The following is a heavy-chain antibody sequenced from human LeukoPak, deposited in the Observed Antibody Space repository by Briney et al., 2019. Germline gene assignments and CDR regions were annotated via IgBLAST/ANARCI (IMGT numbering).Heavy chain of an antibody. Sequence: AGGSLRLSCAASGFSLSNYWMHWVRQAPGKGLVWVSRILSDGTTTGYADSVEGRFTISRDTAKNTLYLQINSLRVDDTAIYYCAREVAVGYCSSTTCYADDHWGQGTLVTVSS. J-gene: IGHJ4*02. CDR3: AREVAVGYCSSTTCYADDH. D-gene: IGHD2-2*01. V-gene: IGHV3-74*01. CDR1: GFSLSNYW. CDR2: ILSDGTTT.